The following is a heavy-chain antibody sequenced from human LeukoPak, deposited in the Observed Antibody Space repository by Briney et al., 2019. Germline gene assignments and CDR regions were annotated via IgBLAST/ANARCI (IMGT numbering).Heavy chain of an antibody. V-gene: IGHV1-18*01. CDR1: GYTFTSYG. J-gene: IGHJ4*02. D-gene: IGHD3-3*01. CDR3: AGGGYYDFWSGYYSPVDFYFDY. CDR2: ISAYNGNT. Sequence: ASVKVSCKASGYTFTSYGISWVRQAPGQGLEWMGWISAYNGNTNYAQKLQGRVTLTTDTSTSTAYMELRSLRSDDTAVYYCAGGGYYDFWSGYYSPVDFYFDYWGQGTLVTVSS.